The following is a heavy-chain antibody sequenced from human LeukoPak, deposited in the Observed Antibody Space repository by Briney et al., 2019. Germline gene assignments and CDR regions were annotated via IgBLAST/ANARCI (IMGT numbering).Heavy chain of an antibody. V-gene: IGHV3-7*01. Sequence: SGGSLRLSCAASGFTFSHHWMNWVRQAPGEGLKWVATINQDGSEKHYVDSVKGRSIISRDNAKNSLFLQMNSLRAEDTAVYYCGRGWPGYTSPLDYWGQGILVAVSS. D-gene: IGHD5-12*01. J-gene: IGHJ4*02. CDR3: GRGWPGYTSPLDY. CDR2: INQDGSEK. CDR1: GFTFSHHW.